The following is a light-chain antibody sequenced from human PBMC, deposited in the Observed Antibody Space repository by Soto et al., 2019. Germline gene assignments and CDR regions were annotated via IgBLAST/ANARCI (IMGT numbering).Light chain of an antibody. CDR1: QGIGND. V-gene: IGKV1-17*01. CDR3: LQYNDYPRK. CDR2: AAS. J-gene: IGKJ1*01. Sequence: DIQMTQSPSSLSASVGDRVTITCRASQGIGNDLGWYQQKPGKAPNRLIYAASSLQSGVPSRFSGSGSGTEFTLTISSLQPEDFAASYCLQYNDYPRKFGQGTKVEIE.